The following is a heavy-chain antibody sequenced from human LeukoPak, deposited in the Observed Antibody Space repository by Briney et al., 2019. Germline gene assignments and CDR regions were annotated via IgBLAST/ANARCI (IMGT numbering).Heavy chain of an antibody. V-gene: IGHV3-30-3*01. J-gene: IGHJ3*02. CDR1: GFTFSSYA. Sequence: GGSLRLSCAASGFTFSSYAMHWVRQAPGKGLEWVAVISYDGSNKYYADSVKGRFTISRDNSKNTLYLQMNSLRAEDTAVYYCASDILTGLDAFDIWGQGTMVTVSS. CDR2: ISYDGSNK. D-gene: IGHD3-9*01. CDR3: ASDILTGLDAFDI.